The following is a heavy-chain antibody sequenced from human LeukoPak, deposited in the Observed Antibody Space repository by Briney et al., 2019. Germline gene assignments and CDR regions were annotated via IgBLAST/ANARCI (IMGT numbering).Heavy chain of an antibody. J-gene: IGHJ6*03. V-gene: IGHV3-11*04. CDR1: GFTFSDYY. D-gene: IGHD2-2*01. CDR3: ARVVPAANYYYYMDV. CDR2: ISSSGNTT. Sequence: PGGSLRLSCAASGFTFSDYYMSWLRQAPGKGLECVSYISSSGNTTYHADSVKGRFTISRDNAKNSLYLQMSSLRAEDTAVYYCARVVPAANYYYYMDVWGKGTTVTISS.